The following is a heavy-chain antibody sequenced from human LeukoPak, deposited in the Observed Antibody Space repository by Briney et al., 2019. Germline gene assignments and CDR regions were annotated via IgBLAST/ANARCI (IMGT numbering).Heavy chain of an antibody. CDR1: GGTFSSYA. D-gene: IGHD3-3*01. CDR2: IIPIFGTA. J-gene: IGHJ4*02. Sequence: GASVKVSCKASGGTFSSYAISWVRQAPGQGLEWMGGIIPIFGTANYAQKFQGRVTITADESTSTAYMELSSLRSEDTAVYYCASPPPEISGVAALDYWGQGTLLTVSS. CDR3: ASPPPEISGVAALDY. V-gene: IGHV1-69*13.